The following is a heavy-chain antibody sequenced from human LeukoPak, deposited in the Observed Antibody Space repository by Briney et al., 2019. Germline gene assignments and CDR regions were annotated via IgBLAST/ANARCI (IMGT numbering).Heavy chain of an antibody. D-gene: IGHD2-2*01. CDR1: GFTFDDYD. V-gene: IGHV3-20*04. Sequence: GGSLRLSCAASGFTFDDYDMGWVRQAPGKGLEWVSGINWNGGSTGYADSVKGRFTISRDNAKNSLYLQMNSLRAEDTALYYCARAALGYCSSTSCYGDYWGQGTLVTVSS. J-gene: IGHJ4*02. CDR3: ARAALGYCSSTSCYGDY. CDR2: INWNGGST.